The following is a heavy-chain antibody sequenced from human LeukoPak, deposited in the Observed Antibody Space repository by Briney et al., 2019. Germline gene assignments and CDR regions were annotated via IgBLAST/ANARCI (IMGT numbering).Heavy chain of an antibody. D-gene: IGHD4-17*01. CDR2: IYYSGST. J-gene: IGHJ4*02. CDR1: GGSISSYY. Sequence: SETLSLTCTVSGGSISSYYWSWIRQPPGKGLEWIGYIYYSGSTNYNPSLKSRVTISVDTSKNQFSLKLSSVTAADTAVYYCARASTTYGDYCFDYWGQGTLVTVSS. CDR3: ARASTTYGDYCFDY. V-gene: IGHV4-59*01.